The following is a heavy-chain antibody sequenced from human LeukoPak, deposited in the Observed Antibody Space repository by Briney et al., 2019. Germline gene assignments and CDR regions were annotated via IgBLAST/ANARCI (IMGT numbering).Heavy chain of an antibody. D-gene: IGHD2-2*01. CDR3: ARGTGHNIVVVPAAFDY. V-gene: IGHV4-59*12. Sequence: PLETLSLTCTVSGGSINRYYWSWIRQPPGKGLEWIGYISYSGSTNYNPSLKSRVIISVDTSKNQFSLKLSSVTAADTAVYYCARGTGHNIVVVPAAFDYWGQGTLVTVSS. CDR2: ISYSGST. J-gene: IGHJ4*02. CDR1: GGSINRYY.